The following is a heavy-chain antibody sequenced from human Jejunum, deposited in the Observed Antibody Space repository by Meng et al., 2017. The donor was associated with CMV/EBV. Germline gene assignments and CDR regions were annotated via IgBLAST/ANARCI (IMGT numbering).Heavy chain of an antibody. D-gene: IGHD4-17*01. CDR1: GFTFGSYS. V-gene: IGHV3-21*01. J-gene: IGHJ6*02. CDR2: ISSGSTYI. Sequence: SCAASGFTFGSYSMTWVRQAPGKGLEWVAYISSGSTYIYYADSVKGRFTISRDNAKILLYLQMNSLRAEDTAVYYCARVRGLDVWGQGTTVTVSS. CDR3: ARVRGLDV.